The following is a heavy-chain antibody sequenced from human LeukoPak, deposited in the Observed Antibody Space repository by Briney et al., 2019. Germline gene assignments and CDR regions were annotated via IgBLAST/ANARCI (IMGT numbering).Heavy chain of an antibody. CDR3: ARGPQDEDYNYYYGMDV. CDR1: GGSISSYY. Sequence: SETLSLTCTVSGGSISSYYWSWIRQPAGKGLEWIGRIYTSGSTNYNPSLRSRVTMSVDTSKNQFSLKLSSVTAADTAVYYCARGPQDEDYNYYYGMDVWGQGTTVTVSS. J-gene: IGHJ6*02. CDR2: IYTSGST. D-gene: IGHD4/OR15-4a*01. V-gene: IGHV4-4*07.